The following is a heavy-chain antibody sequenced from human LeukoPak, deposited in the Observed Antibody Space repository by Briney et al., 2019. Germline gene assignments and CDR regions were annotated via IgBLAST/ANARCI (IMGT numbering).Heavy chain of an antibody. D-gene: IGHD3-22*01. CDR1: GGSISSYY. V-gene: IGHV4-59*01. Sequence: SETLSLTCTVSGGSISSYYWSWIRQPPGKGLEWIGYIYYSGSTNYNPSLKSRVTISVDTSKNQFSLKLSSVTAADTAVYYCAKDRTDEYYYDSSGYEYWGQGTLVTVSS. CDR3: AKDRTDEYYYDSSGYEY. J-gene: IGHJ4*02. CDR2: IYYSGST.